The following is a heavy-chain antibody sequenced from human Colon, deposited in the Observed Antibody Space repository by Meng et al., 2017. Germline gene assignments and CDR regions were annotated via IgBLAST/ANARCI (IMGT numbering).Heavy chain of an antibody. CDR3: ASAEWAYYYFQY. D-gene: IGHD1-26*01. CDR1: GVSISAFY. Sequence: QMQLQESGPGLVKPSETLSLTCTVSGVSISAFYWTWIRQPPGKGLEWIGYTYSTGSTNYNPSLKSRVTISIDASKKQFSLRLSSVTAADTAVYYCASAEWAYYYFQYWGQGTLVTVSS. J-gene: IGHJ4*02. V-gene: IGHV4-4*08. CDR2: TYSTGST.